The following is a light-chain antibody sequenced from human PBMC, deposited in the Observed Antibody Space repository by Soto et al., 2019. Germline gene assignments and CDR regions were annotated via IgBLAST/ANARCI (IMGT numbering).Light chain of an antibody. Sequence: GWTQSQCTLSLSPRERATLSFRASQSVSSNYLAWYQQKPGLAPRLLIYDASNRATGIPDRFSGSGSGTDFTLTISRLEPEDSAVYYCQQYGSSRPFGQVCKV. CDR3: QQYGSSRP. J-gene: IGKJ1*01. CDR1: QSVSSNY. V-gene: IGKV3D-20*01. CDR2: DAS.